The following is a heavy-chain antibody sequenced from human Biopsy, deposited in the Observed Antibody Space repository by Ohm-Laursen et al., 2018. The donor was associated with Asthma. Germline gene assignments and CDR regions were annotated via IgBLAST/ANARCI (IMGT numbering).Heavy chain of an antibody. CDR3: VRHQYSSSWSTFDY. V-gene: IGHV4-39*01. CDR1: GGSITSSSYY. D-gene: IGHD3-22*01. Sequence: SETLSLTCTVSGGSITSSSYYWGWIRQPPGKGMEWIGSMYHSGSPYYHPSLKSRPTISVDTSKNQLSLKRSSVTAADTAVYFCVRHQYSSSWSTFDYWGQGALVTVSS. CDR2: MYHSGSP. J-gene: IGHJ4*02.